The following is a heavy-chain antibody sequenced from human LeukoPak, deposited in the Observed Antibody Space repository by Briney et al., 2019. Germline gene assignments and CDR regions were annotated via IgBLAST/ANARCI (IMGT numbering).Heavy chain of an antibody. Sequence: SVKVSCKASGGTFSSYAISWVRQAPGQGLEWMGGIIPIFGTANYAQKFQGRVTMTADESTSTAYMELSGLTSEDTAVYYCARDRRTYYTGSGSYYKVGRLDFWGQGTLITVSS. CDR1: GGTFSSYA. D-gene: IGHD3-10*01. CDR2: IIPIFGTA. J-gene: IGHJ4*02. CDR3: ARDRRTYYTGSGSYYKVGRLDF. V-gene: IGHV1-69*01.